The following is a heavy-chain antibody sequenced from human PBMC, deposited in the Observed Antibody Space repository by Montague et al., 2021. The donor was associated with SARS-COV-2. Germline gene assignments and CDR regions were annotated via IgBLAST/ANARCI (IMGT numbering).Heavy chain of an antibody. Sequence: SLRLSCAASGFTFSSYEMDWVRQAPGKGLEWVSYISSSGSTIYYADSVKGRFTISRDNAKNTLYLQMNSLRAEGTAVYYCARDGCSGGRCYSSWFDPWGQGTLVTVSS. CDR1: GFTFSSYE. J-gene: IGHJ5*02. D-gene: IGHD2-15*01. CDR2: ISSSGSTI. V-gene: IGHV3-48*03. CDR3: ARDGCSGGRCYSSWFDP.